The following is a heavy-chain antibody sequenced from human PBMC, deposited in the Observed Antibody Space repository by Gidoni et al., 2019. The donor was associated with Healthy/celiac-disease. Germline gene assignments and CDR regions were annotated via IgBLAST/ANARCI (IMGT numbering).Heavy chain of an antibody. D-gene: IGHD3-3*01. CDR2: IKSKTDGGTT. CDR3: TTPPYYDFWSGGIDYYYGMDV. CDR1: GFTFSNAW. Sequence: EVQLVESGGGLVKPGGSLRLSCAASGFTFSNAWMSWVRQAPGKGLEWVGRIKSKTDGGTTDYAAPVKGRFTISRDDSKNTLYLQMNSLKTEDTAVYYCTTPPYYDFWSGGIDYYYGMDVWGQGTTVTVSS. V-gene: IGHV3-15*01. J-gene: IGHJ6*02.